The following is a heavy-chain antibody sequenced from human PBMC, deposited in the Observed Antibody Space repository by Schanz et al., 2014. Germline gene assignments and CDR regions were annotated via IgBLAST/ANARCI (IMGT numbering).Heavy chain of an antibody. Sequence: QVQLVQSGAEVKKPGSSVKVSCKASGYTFTSYGISWVRQARGQGLEWMGRIIPILGIANYAQKFQGRVTITADRSTSTAYMELTSLRSEDTAVYYCASSGAGYSSSWDFDYWGQGTLVTVSS. J-gene: IGHJ4*02. CDR1: GYTFTSYG. D-gene: IGHD6-13*01. CDR3: ASSGAGYSSSWDFDY. CDR2: IIPILGIA. V-gene: IGHV1-69*02.